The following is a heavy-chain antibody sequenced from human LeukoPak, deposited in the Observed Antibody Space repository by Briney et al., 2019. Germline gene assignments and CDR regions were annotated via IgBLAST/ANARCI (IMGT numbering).Heavy chain of an antibody. CDR3: AREYYYDSSGYYPPHAFDI. CDR2: IYYSGST. Sequence: SETLSLTCTVSGGSISSYYWSWIRQPPGKGLEWIGYIYYSGSTNYNPSLKSRVTISVDTSKKQFSLKLSSVTAADTAVYYCAREYYYDSSGYYPPHAFDICGQGTMVTVSS. J-gene: IGHJ3*02. V-gene: IGHV4-59*01. CDR1: GGSISSYY. D-gene: IGHD3-22*01.